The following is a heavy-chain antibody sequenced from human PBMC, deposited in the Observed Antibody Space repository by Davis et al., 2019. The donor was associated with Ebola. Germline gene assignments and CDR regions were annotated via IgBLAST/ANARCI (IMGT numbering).Heavy chain of an antibody. J-gene: IGHJ5*01. Sequence: GSLRLSCAVYGDSVSDYFWSWIRQPPGKGLEWIGETGHSGYTNYSPSLMIRVTMSVDSSKNQFSLKLHSVTAGDTAVYYCARTTKTNIEASGLGFNSFDSWGQGALVPVSS. CDR1: GDSVSDYF. CDR2: TGHSGYT. CDR3: ARTTKTNIEASGLGFNSFDS. D-gene: IGHD4-17*01. V-gene: IGHV4-34*01.